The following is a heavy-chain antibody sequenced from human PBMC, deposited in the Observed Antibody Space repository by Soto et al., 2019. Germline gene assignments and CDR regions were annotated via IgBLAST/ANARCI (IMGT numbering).Heavy chain of an antibody. CDR2: IYWDDDK. V-gene: IGHV2-5*02. CDR1: GFSLSTSGVG. Sequence: SGPTLVNPTQTLTLTCTFSGFSLSTSGVGVGWIRQPPGKALEWLALIYWDDDKRYSPSLKSRLTITKDTSKKQVVLTMTNMDPVDTATYYCAREGGSCSGGSCYAFDYWGQGTLVTVSS. CDR3: AREGGSCSGGSCYAFDY. J-gene: IGHJ4*02. D-gene: IGHD2-15*01.